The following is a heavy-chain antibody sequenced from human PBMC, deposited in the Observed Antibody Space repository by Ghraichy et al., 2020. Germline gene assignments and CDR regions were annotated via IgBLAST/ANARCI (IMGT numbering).Heavy chain of an antibody. Sequence: SVKVSFKASEFSFSSSAFHWARQARGERLEWVGGTVVGSGDTKYADSLQDRVTITADMSTSTVYMELRSPRSEETAVYYSAAEMYSDGWWYFDYWGQGTFVTVS. CDR3: AAEMYSDGWWYFDY. CDR2: TVVGSGDT. D-gene: IGHD6-19*01. V-gene: IGHV1-58*01. J-gene: IGHJ4*02. CDR1: EFSFSSSA.